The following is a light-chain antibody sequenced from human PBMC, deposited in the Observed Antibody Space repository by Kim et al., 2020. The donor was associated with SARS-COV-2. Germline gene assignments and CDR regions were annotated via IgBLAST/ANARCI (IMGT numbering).Light chain of an antibody. CDR1: TSNIESNT. CDR3: AAWDVSLNAWV. Sequence: ELTQPPSISGTPGQGVTISCSGITSNIESNTVNWYQQLPGTAPKFLIYSISQRPSGVPDRFSGSKSGTSASLAISGLQSEDEADYYCAAWDVSLNAWVFGGGTQLTVL. V-gene: IGLV1-44*01. CDR2: SIS. J-gene: IGLJ3*02.